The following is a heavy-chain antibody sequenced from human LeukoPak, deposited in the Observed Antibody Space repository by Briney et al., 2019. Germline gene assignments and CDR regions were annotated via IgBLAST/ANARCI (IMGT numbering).Heavy chain of an antibody. V-gene: IGHV1-69-2*01. CDR3: AAGVVIPNY. Sequence: APVRISCKVAGYTFTHYYMHWVPQARGRGLGWMGLVDPEDGETIYAEKFQGRVTITADTSTDTAYMELSSLRSEDTAVYYCAAGVVIPNYWGQGTLVTVSS. CDR1: GYTFTHYY. CDR2: VDPEDGET. D-gene: IGHD3-3*01. J-gene: IGHJ4*02.